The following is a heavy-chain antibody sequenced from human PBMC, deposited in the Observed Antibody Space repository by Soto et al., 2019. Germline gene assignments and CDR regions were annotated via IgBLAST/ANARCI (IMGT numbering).Heavy chain of an antibody. J-gene: IGHJ4*02. Sequence: GGSLRLSCTVSGFAFNKYGINWVRQAPGKGLEWVSSISKSDYTYYSDSVKGRFTISRDNAKSSVSLQMNTLRVEDTAVYYCAREDSIIIPAVSDFWGQGTLVTVSS. D-gene: IGHD2-2*01. CDR3: AREDSIIIPAVSDF. CDR2: ISKSDYT. V-gene: IGHV3-21*01. CDR1: GFAFNKYG.